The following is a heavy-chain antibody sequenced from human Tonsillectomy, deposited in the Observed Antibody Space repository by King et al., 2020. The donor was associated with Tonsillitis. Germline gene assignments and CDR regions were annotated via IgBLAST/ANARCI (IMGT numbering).Heavy chain of an antibody. CDR1: GYTLTNYG. D-gene: IGHD5-12*01. CDR3: ARDLEAGYSNHWDIQNYY. V-gene: IGHV1-18*01. CDR2: ISTHNGKT. Sequence: VQLVQSGAEVKQPGASVKVSCKASGYTLTNYGITWVRQAPGQGLEWMGWISTHNGKTQYAQTFQGRVTITTDTPTSTAYMELRSLRSDDTAVYYCARDLEAGYSNHWDIQNYYWGQGTLVTVSS. J-gene: IGHJ4*02.